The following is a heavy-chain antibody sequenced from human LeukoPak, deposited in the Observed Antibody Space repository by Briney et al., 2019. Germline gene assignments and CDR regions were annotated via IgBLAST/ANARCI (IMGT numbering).Heavy chain of an antibody. J-gene: IGHJ4*02. CDR1: GGSISSGGYS. D-gene: IGHD3-10*01. V-gene: IGHV4-30-4*07. Sequence: SQTLSLTCAVSGGSISSGGYSWSWIRQPPGKGLEWIGYIYYSGSTYYNPSLKSRVTISVDTSKNQFSLKLSSVTAADTAVYYCARESITMVRGVIIIRDVDYWGQGTLVTVSS. CDR2: IYYSGST. CDR3: ARESITMVRGVIIIRDVDY.